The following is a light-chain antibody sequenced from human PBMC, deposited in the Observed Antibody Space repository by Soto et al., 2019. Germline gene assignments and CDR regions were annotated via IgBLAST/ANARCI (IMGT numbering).Light chain of an antibody. CDR3: QQRKHWPPLT. CDR2: DAN. V-gene: IGKV3-11*01. Sequence: ETVLTQSPDTLSLSQEDTATLSCRASQSVDAYVAWYQQEPGQAPRLLIHDANNMATGIPTRFSGNGTGTDITLTISSLEPEDFADYSCQQRKHWPPLTFGGGTKVEIK. CDR1: QSVDAY. J-gene: IGKJ4*01.